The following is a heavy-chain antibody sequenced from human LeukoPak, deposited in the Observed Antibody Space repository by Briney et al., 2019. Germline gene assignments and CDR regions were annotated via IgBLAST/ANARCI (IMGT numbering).Heavy chain of an antibody. CDR2: INHSGST. Sequence: PSETLSLTCAVYGGSFSGYYWSWIRQPPGKGLEWIGEINHSGSTNYNPSFKSRVTISVDTSKNQFSLKLSSVTAADTAVYYCARGISRGAAAGVIDYWGQGTLVTVSS. D-gene: IGHD6-13*01. CDR1: GGSFSGYY. CDR3: ARGISRGAAAGVIDY. V-gene: IGHV4-34*01. J-gene: IGHJ4*02.